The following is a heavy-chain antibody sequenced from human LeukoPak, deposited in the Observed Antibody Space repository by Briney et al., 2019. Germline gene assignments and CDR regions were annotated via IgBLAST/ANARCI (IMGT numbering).Heavy chain of an antibody. D-gene: IGHD5-18*01. Sequence: VASVKISCKASGYTFTGYYMHWVRQAPGQGLEWMGWINPNSGGTNYAQKFQGRVTMTRDTSISTAYMELRRLRSDDTAVYYCAREGRLDSAVVLFDYWGQGTLVTVSS. V-gene: IGHV1-2*02. CDR1: GYTFTGYY. CDR3: AREGRLDSAVVLFDY. J-gene: IGHJ4*02. CDR2: INPNSGGT.